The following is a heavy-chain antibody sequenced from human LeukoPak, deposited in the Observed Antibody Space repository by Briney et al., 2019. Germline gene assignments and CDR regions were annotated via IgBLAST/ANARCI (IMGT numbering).Heavy chain of an antibody. CDR3: ARGYYYDSSGYYPDWYFDL. Sequence: SETLSLTCTVSGGSITNYYWSWIRQPPGKGLEWIGFSYYNGNTNYNPSLKSRVTISVDMSKNQFSLSLSSVTAADTAVYYCARGYYYDSSGYYPDWYFDLWGRGTLVTVSS. V-gene: IGHV4-59*08. CDR2: SYYNGNT. CDR1: GGSITNYY. J-gene: IGHJ2*01. D-gene: IGHD3-22*01.